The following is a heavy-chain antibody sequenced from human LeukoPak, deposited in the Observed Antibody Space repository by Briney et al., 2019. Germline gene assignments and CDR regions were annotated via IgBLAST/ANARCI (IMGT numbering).Heavy chain of an antibody. CDR1: GYTFTGYY. V-gene: IGHV1-2*02. Sequence: ASVKVSCKASGYTFTGYYMHWVRQAPGQGLEWMEWINPNSGGTNYAQKFQGRVTMTRDTSISTAYMELSRLRSDDTAVYYCASYCGGDCYEHYGMDVWGQGTTVTVSS. CDR2: INPNSGGT. J-gene: IGHJ6*02. CDR3: ASYCGGDCYEHYGMDV. D-gene: IGHD2-21*02.